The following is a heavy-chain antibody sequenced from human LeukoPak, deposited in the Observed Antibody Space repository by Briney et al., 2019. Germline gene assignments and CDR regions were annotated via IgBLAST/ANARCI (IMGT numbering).Heavy chain of an antibody. CDR3: ARGPAYCGGDCYSIIDY. CDR2: INPNSGGT. J-gene: IGHJ4*02. CDR1: GYTFTGYY. V-gene: IGHV1-2*02. Sequence: GASVKVSCKASGYTFTGYYMHWVRQAPGQGLEWMGWINPNSGGTNYAQKFQGRVTMTRDTSISTAYMELSRLRSDDTAVYYCARGPAYCGGDCYSIIDYWGQGTLVTVSS. D-gene: IGHD2-21*01.